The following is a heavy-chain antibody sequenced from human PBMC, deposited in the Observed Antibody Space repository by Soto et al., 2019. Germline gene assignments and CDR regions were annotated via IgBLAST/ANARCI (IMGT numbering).Heavy chain of an antibody. D-gene: IGHD3-22*01. CDR2: IIPIFGTA. Sequence: GASVKVYCKASGGTFSSYAISWVRQAPGQGLEWMGGIIPIFGTANYALKFQGRVTITADESTSTAYMELSSLRSEDTAVYYCASVYDSSGHYHYWGQATLVTV. CDR3: ASVYDSSGHYHY. CDR1: GGTFSSYA. J-gene: IGHJ4*02. V-gene: IGHV1-69*13.